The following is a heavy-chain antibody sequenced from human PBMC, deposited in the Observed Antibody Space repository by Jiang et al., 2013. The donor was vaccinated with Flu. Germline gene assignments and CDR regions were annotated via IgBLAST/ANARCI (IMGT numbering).Heavy chain of an antibody. Sequence: CKASGYTFTGYYMHWVRQAPGQGLEWMGWINPNSGGTNYAQKFQGRVTMTRDTSISTAYMELSRLRSDDTAVYYCAQAPHDSSGYYYSYWGQGTLVTVSS. D-gene: IGHD3-22*01. CDR1: GYTFTGYY. V-gene: IGHV1-2*02. CDR2: INPNSGGT. CDR3: AQAPHDSSGYYYSY. J-gene: IGHJ4*02.